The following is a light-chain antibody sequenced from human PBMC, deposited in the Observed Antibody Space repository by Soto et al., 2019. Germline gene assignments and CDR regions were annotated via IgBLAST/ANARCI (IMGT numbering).Light chain of an antibody. V-gene: IGKV1-33*01. CDR1: QDISTF. J-gene: IGKJ1*01. CDR2: DAS. Sequence: DIQLTQSPSSLSASVGDRVTITCQASQDISTFLNWYQQKPGKAPNLLIYDASELQTGVPSRFSGSGSGTDFTLTISSLQSEDFAVYYCQQYNNWPPWTFGQGTKVVIK. CDR3: QQYNNWPPWT.